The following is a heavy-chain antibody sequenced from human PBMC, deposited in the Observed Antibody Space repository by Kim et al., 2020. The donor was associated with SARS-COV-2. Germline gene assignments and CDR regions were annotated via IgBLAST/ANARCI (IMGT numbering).Heavy chain of an antibody. D-gene: IGHD1-7*01. Sequence: YTPPLRRRVTISVDTSKNQFSLKRSFVTAADTAVYYWARHEEPELPEFDPWGQGTLVTVSS. CDR3: ARHEEPELPEFDP. J-gene: IGHJ5*02. V-gene: IGHV4-39*01.